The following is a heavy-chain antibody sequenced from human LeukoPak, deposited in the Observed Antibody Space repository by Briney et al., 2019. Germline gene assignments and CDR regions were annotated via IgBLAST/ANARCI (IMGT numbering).Heavy chain of an antibody. CDR1: GFTFSSYG. CDR2: IRYDGSNK. CDR3: AKAGYSSGWYLEY. D-gene: IGHD6-19*01. Sequence: GRSLRLSCAASGFTFSSYGMHWVRQAPGKGLEWVAFIRYDGSNKYYADSVKGRFTISRDNSKNTLYLQMNSLRAEDTAVYYCAKAGYSSGWYLEYWGQGTLVTVSS. V-gene: IGHV3-30*02. J-gene: IGHJ4*02.